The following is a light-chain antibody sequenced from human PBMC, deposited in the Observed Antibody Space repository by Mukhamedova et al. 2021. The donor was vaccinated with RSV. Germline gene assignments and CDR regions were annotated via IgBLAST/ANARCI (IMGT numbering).Light chain of an antibody. J-gene: IGKJ1*01. V-gene: IGKV3-15*01. Sequence: YQQKPGQAPRLLIYGASTRATGIPARFSGSGSGTEFTLTISSMRSEDFAVYYCQQYNNWPPWTFGQGTKVEIK. CDR2: GAS. CDR3: QQYNNWPPWT.